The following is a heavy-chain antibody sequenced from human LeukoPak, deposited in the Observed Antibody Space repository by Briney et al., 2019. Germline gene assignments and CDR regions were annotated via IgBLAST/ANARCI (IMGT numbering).Heavy chain of an antibody. J-gene: IGHJ4*02. CDR3: ARGVAYSSSFRGDY. CDR1: GGTFSSYA. D-gene: IGHD6-13*01. Sequence: GASVKVSCKASGGTFSSYAISWVRQAPGQGLEWMGRIIPILGIANYAQKFQGRVTITADKSTSTAYMGLSSLRSEDTAVYYCARGVAYSSSFRGDYWGQGTLVTVSS. CDR2: IIPILGIA. V-gene: IGHV1-69*04.